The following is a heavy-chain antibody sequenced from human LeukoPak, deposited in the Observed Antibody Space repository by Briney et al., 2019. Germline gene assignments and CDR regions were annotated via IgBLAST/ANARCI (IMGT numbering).Heavy chain of an antibody. CDR2: IKQDGSEK. Sequence: GGSLRLSCAASGFTFSDYYMSWIRQAPGKGLEWVANIKQDGSEKYYVDSVKGRFTISRDNAKNSLYLQMNSLRAEDTAVYYCARYREFLEWLLSSSPYYFDYWGQGTLVTVSS. CDR3: ARYREFLEWLLSSSPYYFDY. J-gene: IGHJ4*02. D-gene: IGHD3-3*01. CDR1: GFTFSDYY. V-gene: IGHV3-7*01.